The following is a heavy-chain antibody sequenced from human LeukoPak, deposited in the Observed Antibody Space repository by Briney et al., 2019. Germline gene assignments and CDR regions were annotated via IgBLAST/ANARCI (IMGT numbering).Heavy chain of an antibody. V-gene: IGHV1-18*01. CDR1: GYTFTSYG. J-gene: IGHJ4*02. CDR3: ARDRAASYYYGSGSVDY. CDR2: ISAYNGNT. Sequence: ASVKVSCKASGYTFTSYGISWVRQAPGQGLEWMGWISAYNGNTNYAQKLQGRVTMTTDTSTSTAYMELRSLRSDDTAVYYCARDRAASYYYGSGSVDYWGQGTLVTVSS. D-gene: IGHD3-10*01.